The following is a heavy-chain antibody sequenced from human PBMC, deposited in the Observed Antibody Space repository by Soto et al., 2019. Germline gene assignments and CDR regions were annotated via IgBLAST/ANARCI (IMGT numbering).Heavy chain of an antibody. V-gene: IGHV4-4*02. CDR3: ARARATIAAAAIFDC. D-gene: IGHD6-13*01. J-gene: IGHJ4*02. Sequence: QVQLQESGPGLVKPSGTLSLTCAVSGGSISTSNWWSWVRQPPGKGLEWIGEVYRTGSTNYNPSLESRLTISVDKSKNPCSLKLTSVTAADTAVYYWARARATIAAAAIFDCWGQGTLVTVSS. CDR1: GGSISTSNW. CDR2: VYRTGST.